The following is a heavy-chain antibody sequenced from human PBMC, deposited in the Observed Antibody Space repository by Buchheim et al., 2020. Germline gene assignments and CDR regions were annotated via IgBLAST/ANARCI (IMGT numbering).Heavy chain of an antibody. J-gene: IGHJ4*02. V-gene: IGHV3-48*03. CDR1: GFTFSSYE. D-gene: IGHD3-10*01. Sequence: EVQLVESGGGLVQPGGSLRLSCAASGFTFSSYEMNWVRQAPGKGLEWVSYISSSGSTIYYADSVKGRFTISRDNAKNSLYLKMNSLRAEDTAVYYCAVGAWFGELSDTFDYWGQGTL. CDR3: AVGAWFGELSDTFDY. CDR2: ISSSGSTI.